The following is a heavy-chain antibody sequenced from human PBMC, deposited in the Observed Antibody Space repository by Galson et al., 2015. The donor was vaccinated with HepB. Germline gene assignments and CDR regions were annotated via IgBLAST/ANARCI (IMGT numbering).Heavy chain of an antibody. CDR3: ARLQFDGGWYGWFDP. J-gene: IGHJ5*02. V-gene: IGHV5-51*03. D-gene: IGHD6-19*01. Sequence: QSGAEVKKPGESLKISCNGSAYSFANYWIGWVRQMSGKGLEWMGIIYPGDSDTRYSPSFQGQVTISADKSNSTAYLQWSSLKASDTAMYYCARLQFDGGWYGWFDPWGHGTLVTVSS. CDR1: AYSFANYW. CDR2: IYPGDSDT.